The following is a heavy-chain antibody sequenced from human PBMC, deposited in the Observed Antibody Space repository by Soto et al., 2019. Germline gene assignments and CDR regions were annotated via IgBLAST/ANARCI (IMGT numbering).Heavy chain of an antibody. D-gene: IGHD3-22*01. V-gene: IGHV4-59*01. CDR2: IYYSGST. J-gene: IGHJ3*02. CDR1: GGSISSYY. Sequence: SETLSLTCTVSGGSISSYYWSWIRQPPGKGLEWIGYIYYSGSTNYNPSLKSRVTISVDTSKNQFSLKLSSVTAADTAVYYCARDPTDYHDSSATLDAYDIWGQGTMVTVSS. CDR3: ARDPTDYHDSSATLDAYDI.